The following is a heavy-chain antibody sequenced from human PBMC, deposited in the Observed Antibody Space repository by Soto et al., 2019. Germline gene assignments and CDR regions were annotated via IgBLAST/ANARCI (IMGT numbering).Heavy chain of an antibody. J-gene: IGHJ6*02. V-gene: IGHV3-30*18. CDR1: GFTFSSYG. Sequence: GGSLRLSCAASGFTFSSYGMHWVRQAPGKGLEWVAVISYDGSNKYYADSVKGRFTISRDNSKNTLYLQMNSLRAEDTAVFYCAKAIHYFDSSGYYSPHYYYYGMDVWGQGTTVTVSS. D-gene: IGHD3-22*01. CDR3: AKAIHYFDSSGYYSPHYYYYGMDV. CDR2: ISYDGSNK.